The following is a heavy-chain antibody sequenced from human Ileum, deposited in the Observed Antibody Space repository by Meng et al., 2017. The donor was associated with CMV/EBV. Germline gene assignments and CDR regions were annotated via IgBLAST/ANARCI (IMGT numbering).Heavy chain of an antibody. CDR3: AREDQRPPHWLAPLDY. CDR2: IGTGGDT. CDR1: GFTFSSYD. J-gene: IGHJ4*02. V-gene: IGHV3-13*01. Sequence: GGSLRLSCAASGFTFSSYDFHWVRQATGKGREWVSAIGTGGDTYYADSVKGRFTISRENAKNSLYLQMNGLRAGDTAVYVCAREDQRPPHWLAPLDYWGQGTLVTVSS. D-gene: IGHD1-1*01.